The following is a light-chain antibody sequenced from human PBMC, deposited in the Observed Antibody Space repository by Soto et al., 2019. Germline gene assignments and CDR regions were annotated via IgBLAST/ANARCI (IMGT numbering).Light chain of an antibody. J-gene: IGLJ3*02. V-gene: IGLV2-23*02. CDR3: CSYAGSSAFLV. CDR2: EVY. CDR1: SSDVGSYNL. Sequence: QSALTQPASVSGSPGQSITIPCTGSSSDVGSYNLLSWYQHHPGKAPKLIISEVYKRPSGISNRFSGSKSGNTASLTISGLQAEDEAEYYCCSYAGSSAFLVFGGGTKLTV.